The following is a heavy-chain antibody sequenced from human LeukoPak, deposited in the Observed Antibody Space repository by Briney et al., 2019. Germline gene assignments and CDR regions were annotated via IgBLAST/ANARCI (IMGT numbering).Heavy chain of an antibody. CDR3: ARRKGIVADAFDI. CDR1: GGSISSSSYY. J-gene: IGHJ3*02. D-gene: IGHD5-12*01. CDR2: IYYSGST. V-gene: IGHV4-39*01. Sequence: SETLSLTCTVSGGSISSSSYYWGWIRQPPGKGLEWIGSIYYSGSTYYNPSLKSRVTISVDTSKNQFSLKLSSVTAADTAVYYCARRKGIVADAFDIWGQGTMVTVSS.